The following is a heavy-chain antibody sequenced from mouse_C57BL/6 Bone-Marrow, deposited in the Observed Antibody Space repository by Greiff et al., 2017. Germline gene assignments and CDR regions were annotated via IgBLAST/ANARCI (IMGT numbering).Heavy chain of an antibody. CDR1: GFTFSSYA. CDR3: ARDATTVVATD. V-gene: IGHV5-4*01. CDR2: ISDGGSYT. J-gene: IGHJ2*01. Sequence: EVQRVESGGGLVKPGGSLKLSCAASGFTFSSYAMSWVRQTPEKRLEWVATISDGGSYTYYPDNVKGRFTISRDNAKNNLYLQMSQLKSEDTAMYYCARDATTVVATDWGQGTTLTVSS. D-gene: IGHD1-1*01.